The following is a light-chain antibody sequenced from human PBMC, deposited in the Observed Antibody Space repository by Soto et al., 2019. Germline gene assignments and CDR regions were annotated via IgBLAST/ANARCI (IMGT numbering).Light chain of an antibody. J-gene: IGKJ2*01. CDR1: QSVSSSY. CDR3: QQYGSSLYT. Sequence: DIVLTQSPGTLSLSPGERATLSCRASQSVSSSYLAWYQQKPGQAPRLLIYGASSRATAIPDRFSGSGSGTDCTLTISRLEPEDCAVYYCQQYGSSLYTFGQGTKLEIK. CDR2: GAS. V-gene: IGKV3-20*01.